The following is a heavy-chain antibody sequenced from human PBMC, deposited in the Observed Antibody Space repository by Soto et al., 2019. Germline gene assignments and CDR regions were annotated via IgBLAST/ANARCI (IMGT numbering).Heavy chain of an antibody. CDR1: GYTFTSYG. CDR2: MNAHNGNT. CDR3: ARGRYGDY. D-gene: IGHD1-1*01. V-gene: IGHV1-18*01. Sequence: QVHLVQSGAEVKKPGASVKVSCKGSGYTFTSYGITWVRQAPGQGLEWMGWMNAHNGNTNYAQKLQGRVTVTRDPSTTTPYMELRCLRSDDTAVYYFARGRYGDYCGQGDRVTVPS. J-gene: IGHJ4*02.